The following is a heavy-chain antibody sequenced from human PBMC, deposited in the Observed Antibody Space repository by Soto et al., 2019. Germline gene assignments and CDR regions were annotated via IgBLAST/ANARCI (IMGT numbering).Heavy chain of an antibody. CDR1: VGSISSGGYY. J-gene: IGHJ4*02. D-gene: IGHD6-13*01. CDR2: IYYSGST. V-gene: IGHV4-31*03. CDR3: ARSNRDAAGTPACLGY. Sequence: LTCTVSVGSISSGGYYWSWIRQHPGKGLEWIGYIYYSGSTYYNPSLKSRVTISVDTSKNQFSLKLSSVTAADTAAYYCARSNRDAAGTPACLGYPGQGTMVTVYS.